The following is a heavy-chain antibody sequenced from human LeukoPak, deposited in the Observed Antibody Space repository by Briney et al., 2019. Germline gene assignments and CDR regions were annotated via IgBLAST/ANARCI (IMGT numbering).Heavy chain of an antibody. CDR2: ISGSGGST. Sequence: PGGSLRLSCAASGFTFSSYAMSWVRQAPGEGLEWVSAISGSGGSTYYADSVKGRFTISRDNSKNTLYLQMNSLRAEDTAVYYCARDRVGWELQYYFDYWGQGTLVTVSS. D-gene: IGHD1-26*01. CDR1: GFTFSSYA. V-gene: IGHV3-23*01. CDR3: ARDRVGWELQYYFDY. J-gene: IGHJ4*02.